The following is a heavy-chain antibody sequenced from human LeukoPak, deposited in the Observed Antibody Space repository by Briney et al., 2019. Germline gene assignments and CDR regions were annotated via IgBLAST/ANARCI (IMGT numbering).Heavy chain of an antibody. J-gene: IGHJ3*02. CDR3: ARSTISGWFHAFDI. CDR1: GFTFSSYW. V-gene: IGHV3-7*01. Sequence: GGSLRLPCAASGFTFSSYWMSWVRQAPGKGLEWVANIKRDGSEKYYVDSVKGRFTISRDNAKNSLYLQMNSLRAEDTAVYYCARSTISGWFHAFDIWGQGTMVTVSS. D-gene: IGHD5/OR15-5a*01. CDR2: IKRDGSEK.